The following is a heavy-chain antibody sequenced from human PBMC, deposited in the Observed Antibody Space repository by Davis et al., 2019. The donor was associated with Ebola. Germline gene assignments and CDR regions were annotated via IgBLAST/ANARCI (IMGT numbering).Heavy chain of an antibody. D-gene: IGHD4-17*01. CDR3: AATVTTYYYYYGMDV. CDR1: GFTFSSYA. V-gene: IGHV3-43*01. CDR2: ISWDGGST. Sequence: PGGSLRLSCAASGFTFSSYAMHWVRQAPGKGLEWVSLISWDGGSTYYADSVKGRFTISRDNSKNSLYLQMNSLRTEDTALYYCAATVTTYYYYYGMDVWGQGTTVTVSS. J-gene: IGHJ6*02.